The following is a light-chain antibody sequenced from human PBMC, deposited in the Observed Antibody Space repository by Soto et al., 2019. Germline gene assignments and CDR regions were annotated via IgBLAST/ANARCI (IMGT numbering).Light chain of an antibody. V-gene: IGKV3-15*01. CDR2: GAS. CDR3: QQYNSWLWT. J-gene: IGKJ1*01. CDR1: QSVSSK. Sequence: EIVMTQSPATLSVSPGEGATLSCRASQSVSSKLAWYQQKPGQAHRLLIYGASTRATGIPARFSGSGSGTEFTLIISSLQSEESAVYYCQQYNSWLWTVGQGTKVDIK.